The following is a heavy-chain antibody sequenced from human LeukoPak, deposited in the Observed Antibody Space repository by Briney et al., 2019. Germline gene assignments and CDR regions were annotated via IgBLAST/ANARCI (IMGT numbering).Heavy chain of an antibody. CDR2: NTGDGGET. CDR1: GFTFDDYA. Sequence: PGGSLRLSCAASGFTFDDYAMYWVRQATGQGLEWVSLNTGDGGETYYGDSVKGRFTISRDNSKNSLYLQMNSLRTEDTAFYYCTKAGGSGSHYKAFDIWGQGTMVTVSS. CDR3: TKAGGSGSHYKAFDI. V-gene: IGHV3-43*02. J-gene: IGHJ3*02. D-gene: IGHD3-10*01.